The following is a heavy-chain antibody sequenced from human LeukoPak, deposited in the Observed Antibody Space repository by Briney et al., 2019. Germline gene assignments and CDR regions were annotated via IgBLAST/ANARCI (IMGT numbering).Heavy chain of an antibody. Sequence: PSETLSLTCTVSGGSISSYYWSWIRQPPGKGLEWIGYIYYSGSTNYSPSLKSRVTISVDTSKNQFSLRLNSVTAADTAVYYCARVPKYYYDSSAYYYAFDIWGQGTVVTVSP. D-gene: IGHD3-22*01. CDR3: ARVPKYYYDSSAYYYAFDI. V-gene: IGHV4-59*12. J-gene: IGHJ3*02. CDR2: IYYSGST. CDR1: GGSISSYY.